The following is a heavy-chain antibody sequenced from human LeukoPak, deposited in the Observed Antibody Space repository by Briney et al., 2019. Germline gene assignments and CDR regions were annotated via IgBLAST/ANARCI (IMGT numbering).Heavy chain of an antibody. V-gene: IGHV3-23*01. J-gene: IGHJ4*02. D-gene: IGHD5-12*01. CDR2: ISGSGCST. CDR1: GFTFSSYA. CDR3: AKESPRRDGYNYPH. Sequence: GGSLRLSCAASGFTFSSYAMSWVRQAPGRGLEWVSAISGSGCSTDYADSVKGRFTDSRDNSKNTLYLKMNSLRAEDTAVYYCAKESPRRDGYNYPHWGQGTLVTVSS.